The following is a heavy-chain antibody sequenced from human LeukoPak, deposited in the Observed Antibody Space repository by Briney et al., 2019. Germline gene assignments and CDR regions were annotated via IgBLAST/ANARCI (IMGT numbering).Heavy chain of an antibody. V-gene: IGHV3-21*04. J-gene: IGHJ6*03. CDR3: AKYTLASWLLHMDV. D-gene: IGHD3-22*01. CDR1: GFTFSSYS. CDR2: ISSSSSYI. Sequence: PGGSLRLSCAASGFTFSSYSMNWVRQAPGKGLEWVSSISSSSSYIYYADSVKGRFTISRDNSNNTLYLQMNSLRVEDTAVYYCAKYTLASWLLHMDVWGKGITVTISS.